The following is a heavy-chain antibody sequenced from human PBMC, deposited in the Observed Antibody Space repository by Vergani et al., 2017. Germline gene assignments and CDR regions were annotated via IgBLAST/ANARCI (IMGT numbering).Heavy chain of an antibody. J-gene: IGHJ6*02. CDR2: IYYSGST. Sequence: QVQLQESGPGLVKPSQTLSLTCTVSGGSISSYYWSWIRQPPGKGLEWIGYIYYSGSTNYNPSLKSRVTISVDTSKNQFSLKLSSVTAADTAVYYCARDSRSGSYYYYYYGMDVWGPGITVTVSS. CDR3: ARDSRSGSYYYYYYGMDV. D-gene: IGHD3-22*01. CDR1: GGSISSYY. V-gene: IGHV4-59*01.